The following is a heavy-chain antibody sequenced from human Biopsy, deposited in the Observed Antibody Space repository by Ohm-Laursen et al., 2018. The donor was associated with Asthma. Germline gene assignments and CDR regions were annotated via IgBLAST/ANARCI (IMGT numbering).Heavy chain of an antibody. V-gene: IGHV3-30-3*01. J-gene: IGHJ4*02. CDR3: ARDVMEWYLPAFDF. Sequence: SLTLSCTALGFTFRSYAMHWVRQAPGKGLEWVAVGGSYYDGGLKYYADSVNGRFTVSRDDSKNTLYLQMNSLRPDDTAVYYCARDVMEWYLPAFDFWGQGTLVTVSS. CDR2: GGSYYDGGLK. CDR1: GFTFRSYA. D-gene: IGHD3-3*01.